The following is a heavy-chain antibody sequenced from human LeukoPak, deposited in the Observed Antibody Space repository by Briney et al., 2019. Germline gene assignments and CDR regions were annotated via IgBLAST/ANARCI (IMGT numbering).Heavy chain of an antibody. CDR1: GYTFTGHY. CDR3: AKLVLSYYYDSSAAGDDAFDI. V-gene: IGHV1-2*02. D-gene: IGHD3-22*01. Sequence: ASVKVSCKASGYTFTGHYMHWVRQAPGQGLEWMGWINSKSGGTNYAQKFQGRVSMTRDTSINTAYMQLSRLRSDDTAVYYCAKLVLSYYYDSSAAGDDAFDIWGQGTMVTVSS. CDR2: INSKSGGT. J-gene: IGHJ3*02.